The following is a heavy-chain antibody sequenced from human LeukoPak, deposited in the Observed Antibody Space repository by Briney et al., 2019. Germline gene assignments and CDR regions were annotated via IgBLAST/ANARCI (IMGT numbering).Heavy chain of an antibody. J-gene: IGHJ5*02. CDR3: ARDRCSSTSCYRVNNWFDP. CDR2: IIPIFGIA. V-gene: IGHV1-69*04. Sequence: SVKVSCKASGGTFSSYTISWVRQAPGQGLEWMGRIIPIFGIANYAQKFQGRVTITADKSTSTAYMELSSLRSEDTAVYYCARDRCSSTSCYRVNNWFDPWVQGTLVTVSS. CDR1: GGTFSSYT. D-gene: IGHD2-2*01.